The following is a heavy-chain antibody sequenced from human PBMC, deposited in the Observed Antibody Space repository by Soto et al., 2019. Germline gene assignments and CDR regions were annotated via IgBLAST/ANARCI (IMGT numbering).Heavy chain of an antibody. Sequence: PGGSLRLSCAASGFTFSGSAIHWVRQASGKGLEWVGRIRSKANTYATAYAVSVKGRFTISRDDSRNTAYLQMNSLKTEDTAVYYCARGAYDFWSDHPKRLDYWGQGTVVTVSS. CDR2: IRSKANTYAT. D-gene: IGHD3-3*01. CDR1: GFTFSGSA. CDR3: ARGAYDFWSDHPKRLDY. V-gene: IGHV3-73*01. J-gene: IGHJ4*02.